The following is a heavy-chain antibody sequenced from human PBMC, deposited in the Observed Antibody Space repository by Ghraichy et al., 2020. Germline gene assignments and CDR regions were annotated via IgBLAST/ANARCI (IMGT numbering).Heavy chain of an antibody. V-gene: IGHV5-10-1*01. CDR1: GYSFTSYW. CDR3: ARHPWAPMVATDYFDY. J-gene: IGHJ4*02. CDR2: IDPSDSYT. Sequence: GGSLRLSCKGSGYSFTSYWISWVRQMPGKGLEWMGRIDPSDSYTNYSPSFQGHVTISADKSISTAYLQWSSLKASDTAMYYCARHPWAPMVATDYFDYWGQGTLVTVSS. D-gene: IGHD5-12*01.